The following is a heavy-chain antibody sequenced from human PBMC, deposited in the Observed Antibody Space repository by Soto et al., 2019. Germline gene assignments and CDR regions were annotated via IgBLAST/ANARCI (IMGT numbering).Heavy chain of an antibody. D-gene: IGHD6-19*01. CDR2: VSHDGRNT. CDR3: AKGGRQWLVTSDFNY. Sequence: VQLVESGGGVVQPGRSLRLSCAASGFTFSDYAMHWFRQAPVKGLEWVAVVSHDGRNTHYADYVKGRFTISRDSAKNTVSLEMTSLRAEDTAVYYCAKGGRQWLVTSDFNYWGQGALVTVSS. J-gene: IGHJ4*02. V-gene: IGHV3-30*18. CDR1: GFTFSDYA.